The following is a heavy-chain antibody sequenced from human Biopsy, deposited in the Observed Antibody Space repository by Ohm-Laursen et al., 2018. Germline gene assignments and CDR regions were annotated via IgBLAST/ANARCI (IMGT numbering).Heavy chain of an antibody. CDR2: NIPILGTG. V-gene: IGHV1-69*06. D-gene: IGHD3-16*01. J-gene: IGHJ1*01. Sequence: ASVKVSCKAPGGTFSNYGVNWVRQAPGQGLEWLGGNIPILGTGNYAQKFQDRVTVAADTSTSTATMELRSLRSDDTAVYYCARGGSFLPSEYFHHWGQGTLVTVSS. CDR3: ARGGSFLPSEYFHH. CDR1: GGTFSNYG.